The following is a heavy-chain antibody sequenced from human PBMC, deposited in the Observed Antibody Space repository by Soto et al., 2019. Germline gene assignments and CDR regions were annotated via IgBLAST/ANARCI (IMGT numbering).Heavy chain of an antibody. CDR1: GGSISRAPYS. Sequence: SETLSLTCTVSGGSISRAPYSWSWIRQHPGKGLEWIGYINYSGSSYYNPSLKSRVTISVDTSKNQFSLKLSSVTAADMAVYYCARLRGVGSWCRGYFDSWGQGTLVTVSS. V-gene: IGHV4-31*03. D-gene: IGHD6-13*01. CDR2: INYSGSS. CDR3: ARLRGVGSWCRGYFDS. J-gene: IGHJ4*02.